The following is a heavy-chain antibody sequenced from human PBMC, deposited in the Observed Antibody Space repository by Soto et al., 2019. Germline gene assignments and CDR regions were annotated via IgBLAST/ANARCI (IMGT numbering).Heavy chain of an antibody. V-gene: IGHV4-30-4*01. J-gene: IGHJ4*02. D-gene: IGHD3-10*01. Sequence: QAQLQESGPGLVKPSQTLSLTCTVSGGSISRGDFYWSWIRQPPGKGLEWIGHIYYSGNTYYNASLKSRLTISVDTSKNQFSLKLSSVTAADTAVYYCARENYGSGMGFDSWGQGTLVTVSS. CDR2: IYYSGNT. CDR3: ARENYGSGMGFDS. CDR1: GGSISRGDFY.